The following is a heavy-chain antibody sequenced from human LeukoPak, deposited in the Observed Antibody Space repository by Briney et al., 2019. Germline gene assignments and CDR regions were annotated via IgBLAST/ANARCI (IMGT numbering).Heavy chain of an antibody. CDR1: GFTFSSYS. J-gene: IGHJ4*02. CDR3: ARDVSLPGYDFWSGYFDY. D-gene: IGHD3-3*01. V-gene: IGHV3-21*01. Sequence: GGSLRLSCAASGFTFSSYSMNWVRQAPGKGLEWVSSISSSSSYIYYADSVKVRFTISRDNAKNSLYLQMNSLRAEDTAVYYCARDVSLPGYDFWSGYFDYWGQGTLVTVSS. CDR2: ISSSSSYI.